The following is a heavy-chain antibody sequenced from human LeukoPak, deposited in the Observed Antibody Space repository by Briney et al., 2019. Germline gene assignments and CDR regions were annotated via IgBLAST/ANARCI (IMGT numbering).Heavy chain of an antibody. CDR1: GFTVSNNY. Sequence: GGSLRLSCVVSGFTVSNNYMSWVRQAPRKGLEWVSAISGSGGSTYYADSVKGRFTISRDNSKNTLYLQMNSLRAEDTAVYYCAKGLDYGGYFDYWGQGTLVTVSS. V-gene: IGHV3-23*01. CDR2: ISGSGGST. CDR3: AKGLDYGGYFDY. D-gene: IGHD4-23*01. J-gene: IGHJ4*02.